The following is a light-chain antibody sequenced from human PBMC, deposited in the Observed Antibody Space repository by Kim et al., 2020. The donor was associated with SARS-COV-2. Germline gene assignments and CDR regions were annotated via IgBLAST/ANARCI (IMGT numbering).Light chain of an antibody. CDR2: DAS. CDR1: RSISSY. J-gene: IGKJ1*01. CDR3: QQRGNWPWT. V-gene: IGKV3-11*01. Sequence: LSPGERVTLSCRASRSISSYLAWYQQKPGQPPRLLIYDASDRATGIPVRFSGSGSGTDFTLTISSLEPEDCAVYYCQQRGNWPWTFGQGTKVDIK.